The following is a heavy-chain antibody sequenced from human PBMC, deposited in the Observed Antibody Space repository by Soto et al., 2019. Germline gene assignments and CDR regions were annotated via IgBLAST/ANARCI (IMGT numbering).Heavy chain of an antibody. CDR2: IIPILGIA. J-gene: IGHJ6*03. CDR3: ASVLVDYSKFYYYMDV. CDR1: GGTFSSYT. V-gene: IGHV1-69*02. D-gene: IGHD4-4*01. Sequence: SVKVSCKASGGTFSSYTISWVRQAPGQGLEWMGRIIPILGIANYAQKFQGRVTITADKSTSTAYMELSSLRSEDTAVYYCASVLVDYSKFYYYMDVWGKGTTVTVSS.